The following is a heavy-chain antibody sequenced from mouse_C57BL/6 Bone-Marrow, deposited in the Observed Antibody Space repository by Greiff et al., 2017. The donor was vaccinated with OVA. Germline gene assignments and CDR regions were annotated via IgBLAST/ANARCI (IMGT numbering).Heavy chain of an antibody. Sequence: EVKLQESGGGLVKPGGSLKLSCAASGFTFSSYAMSWVRQTPEKRLEWVATISDGGSYTYYPDNVKGRFTISRDNAKNNLYLQMSHLKSEDTAMYYCARQLLRYGYFDVWGTGTTVTVSS. CDR3: ARQLLRYGYFDV. D-gene: IGHD1-1*01. CDR2: ISDGGSYT. J-gene: IGHJ1*03. CDR1: GFTFSSYA. V-gene: IGHV5-4*03.